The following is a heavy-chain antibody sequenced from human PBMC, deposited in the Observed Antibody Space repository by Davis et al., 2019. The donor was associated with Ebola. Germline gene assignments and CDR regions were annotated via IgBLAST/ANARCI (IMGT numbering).Heavy chain of an antibody. CDR3: AKMETTSDHY. J-gene: IGHJ4*02. V-gene: IGHV3-43*01. D-gene: IGHD1-14*01. CDR1: GFTFRDYT. Sequence: GESLKISCAASGFTFRDYTMHWVRQAPGKGLQWVSLISPDGGSTYYGDSVKGRFTISRDNSKNSLYLQMNSLGIEDTAFYYCAKMETTSDHYRGQGTLVTVSS. CDR2: ISPDGGST.